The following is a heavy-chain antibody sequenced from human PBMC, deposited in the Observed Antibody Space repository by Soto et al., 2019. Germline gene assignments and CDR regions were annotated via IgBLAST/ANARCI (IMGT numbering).Heavy chain of an antibody. CDR3: AKDGRSGGGRGSGWPYYYYGMDV. CDR1: GFTFSSYG. Sequence: VQLVESGGGLVQPGRSLRLSCAASGFTFSSYGMHWVRQAPGKGLEWVAVISYDGSNKYYADSVKGRFTISRDNSKNTLYLQMNSLRAEDTAVYYCAKDGRSGGGRGSGWPYYYYGMDVWGQGTTVTVSS. D-gene: IGHD6-19*01. CDR2: ISYDGSNK. J-gene: IGHJ6*02. V-gene: IGHV3-30*18.